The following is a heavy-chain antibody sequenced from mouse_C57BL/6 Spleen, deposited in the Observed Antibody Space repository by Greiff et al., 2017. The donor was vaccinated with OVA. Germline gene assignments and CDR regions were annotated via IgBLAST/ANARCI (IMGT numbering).Heavy chain of an antibody. CDR1: GYSITSGYY. J-gene: IGHJ2*01. CDR2: ISYDGSN. CDR3: ARGEYYYFDY. V-gene: IGHV3-6*01. Sequence: ESGPGLVKPSQSLSLTCSVTGYSITSGYYWNWIRQFPGNKLEWMGYISYDGSNNYNPSLKNRISITRDTSKNQFFLKLNSVTTEDTATYYCARGEYYYFDYWGQGTTLTVSS. D-gene: IGHD2-10*02.